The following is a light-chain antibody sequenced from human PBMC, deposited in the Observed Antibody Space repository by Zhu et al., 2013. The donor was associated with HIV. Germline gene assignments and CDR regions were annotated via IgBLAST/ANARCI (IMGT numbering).Light chain of an antibody. CDR1: SSDVGSYNL. CDR3: GSFTVSKTYV. V-gene: IGLV2-14*02. J-gene: IGLJ1*01. CDR2: EVT. Sequence: QSALTQPASVSGSPGQSITISCTGTSSDVGSYNLVSWYQQHPGKVPKLMIYEVTKRPSGVPDRFSGSKSGNTASLTISGLQTEDEADYYCGSFTVSKTYVFGTGTKVTV.